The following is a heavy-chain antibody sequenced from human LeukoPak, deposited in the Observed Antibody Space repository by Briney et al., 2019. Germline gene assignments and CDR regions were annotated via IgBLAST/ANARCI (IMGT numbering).Heavy chain of an antibody. Sequence: ASVKVSCKASGYTFTGYYMHWVRQAPGQGLEWMGRINPNSGGTNYAQKFQGRVTMTRDTSISTAYMELSRLRSDDTAVYYCARGRRVGATGRGDFDIWGPGTMVTVSS. V-gene: IGHV1-2*06. CDR2: INPNSGGT. J-gene: IGHJ3*02. CDR1: GYTFTGYY. D-gene: IGHD1-26*01. CDR3: ARGRRVGATGRGDFDI.